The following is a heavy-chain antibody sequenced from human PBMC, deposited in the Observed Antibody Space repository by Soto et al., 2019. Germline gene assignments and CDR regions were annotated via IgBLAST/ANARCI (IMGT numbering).Heavy chain of an antibody. CDR1: GFTFSNYG. CDR3: AREKAARTSYYGLDV. D-gene: IGHD6-6*01. CDR2: IWYDGSNK. J-gene: IGHJ6*02. V-gene: IGHV3-33*01. Sequence: QVQLVESGGGVVQPGRSLRLSCAASGFTFSNYGMHWVHQAPGKGLQWVAVIWYDGSNKDYADSVKGRFTISRENSKNTLDLQMKSLRAEDTAVYYCAREKAARTSYYGLDVWGHGTTVTVSS.